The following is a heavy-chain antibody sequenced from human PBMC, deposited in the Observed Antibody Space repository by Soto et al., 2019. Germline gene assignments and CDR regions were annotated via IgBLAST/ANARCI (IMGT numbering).Heavy chain of an antibody. CDR1: GFTFSSYG. V-gene: IGHV3-30*18. D-gene: IGHD2-15*01. CDR2: ISYDGSNK. Sequence: GGSLRLSCAASGFTFSSYGMHWVRQAPGKGLEWVAVISYDGSNKYYADSVKGRFTISRDNSKNTLYLQMNSLRAEDTAVYYCAKDTTYCSGGSCYFLRYYYYYMDVWGKGTTVTVSS. CDR3: AKDTTYCSGGSCYFLRYYYYYMDV. J-gene: IGHJ6*03.